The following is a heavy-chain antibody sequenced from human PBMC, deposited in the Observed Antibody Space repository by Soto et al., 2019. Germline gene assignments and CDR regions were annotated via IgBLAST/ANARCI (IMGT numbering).Heavy chain of an antibody. Sequence: QVQLVESGGGVVQSGRSLRLSCAASGFTFSSYGMHWVRQAPGKGLEWVAVISYDGTNKYYADSVKGRFTISRDNSKNTLYLQMNSLRVEDTAVYYCAKDRGTDCWGQGTLVTVSS. V-gene: IGHV3-30*18. CDR1: GFTFSSYG. CDR2: ISYDGTNK. CDR3: AKDRGTDC. J-gene: IGHJ4*02.